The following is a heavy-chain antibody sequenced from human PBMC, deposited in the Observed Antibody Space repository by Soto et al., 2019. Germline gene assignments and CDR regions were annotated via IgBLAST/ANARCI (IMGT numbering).Heavy chain of an antibody. D-gene: IGHD2-21*02. Sequence: SETLSLTCAVYGGSFSGYYWTWIRQPPGTGLEWIGEINHSGSTNYNPSLKSRVTISVDTSKNQFSLKLTSVTAADTAVYYCARDLWGYCGTDCYPLDVWGQGTTVTAP. V-gene: IGHV4-34*01. J-gene: IGHJ6*02. CDR1: GGSFSGYY. CDR3: ARDLWGYCGTDCYPLDV. CDR2: INHSGST.